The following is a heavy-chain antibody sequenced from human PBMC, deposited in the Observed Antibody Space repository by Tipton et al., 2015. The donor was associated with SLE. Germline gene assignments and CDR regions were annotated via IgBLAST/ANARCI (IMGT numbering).Heavy chain of an antibody. CDR3: ARAPMVITAFDI. CDR2: INHSGST. J-gene: IGHJ3*02. CDR1: GGSFSDYY. Sequence: TLSLTCAVYGGSFSDYYWNWIRQPPGKGPEWIGEINHSGSTNYNPSLKSRVTISVDTSKMQFSLRLTSVTAADTAVYYCARAPMVITAFDIWGQGTMVTVSS. V-gene: IGHV4-34*01. D-gene: IGHD2/OR15-2a*01.